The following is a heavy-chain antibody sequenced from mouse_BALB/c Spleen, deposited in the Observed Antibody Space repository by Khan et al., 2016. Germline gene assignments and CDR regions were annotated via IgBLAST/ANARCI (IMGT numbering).Heavy chain of an antibody. CDR1: GFTFSSYA. CDR3: AREENALDY. V-gene: IGHV5-6-5*01. J-gene: IGHJ4*01. Sequence: EVELVESGGGLVKPGGSLKFSCAASGFTFSSYAMSWVRQTPEKRLEWVASISSGGTTYYPDSVKGRFTISREDARYILYLQMNSLRAEDTAIYYCAREENALDYWGQGTSVTVSS. CDR2: ISSGGTT.